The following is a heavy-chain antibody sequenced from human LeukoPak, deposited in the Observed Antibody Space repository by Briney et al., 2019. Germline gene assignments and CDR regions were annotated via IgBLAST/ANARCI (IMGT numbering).Heavy chain of an antibody. CDR3: ARNPGCYFDY. J-gene: IGHJ4*02. CDR2: IYYSGST. V-gene: IGHV4-59*12. D-gene: IGHD3-9*01. CDR1: GGSISSYY. Sequence: PSETLSLTCTVSGGSISSYYWSWIRQPPGKGLEWIGYIYYSGSTNYNPSLKSRVTISVDTSKNQFSLKLSSVTAADTAVYYCARNPGCYFDYWGQGTLVTVSS.